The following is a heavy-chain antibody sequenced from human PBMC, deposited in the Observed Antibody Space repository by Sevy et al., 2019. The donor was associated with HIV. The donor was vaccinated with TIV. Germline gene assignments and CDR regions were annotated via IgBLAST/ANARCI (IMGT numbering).Heavy chain of an antibody. CDR2: ITPDDT. Sequence: GGSLRISCTASGFTFSTYTLTWVRQAPGKGLEWVSSITPDDTHYADSVRGRFSVSRDNSKNTLYLQMDSLTVDDTAVYYCVRDAQTWRGPWYGTSGADRWGQGTLVTVSS. J-gene: IGHJ5*02. CDR1: GFTFSTYT. CDR3: VRDAQTWRGPWYGTSGADR. V-gene: IGHV3-23*01. D-gene: IGHD1-1*01.